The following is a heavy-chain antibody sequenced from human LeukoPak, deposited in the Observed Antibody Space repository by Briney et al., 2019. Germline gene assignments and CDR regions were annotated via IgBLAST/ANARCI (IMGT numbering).Heavy chain of an antibody. D-gene: IGHD3-22*01. CDR2: IIPIFGTA. J-gene: IGHJ5*02. CDR3: ARERTRKDYYDSSGYYWFDP. CDR1: GGTFSSYA. Sequence: GASVKVSCKASGGTFSSYAISWVRQAPGQGLEWMGGIIPIFGTANYAQKFQGRVTITADESTSTAYMELSSLRSEDTAAYYCARERTRKDYYDSSGYYWFDPWGQGTLVTVSS. V-gene: IGHV1-69*01.